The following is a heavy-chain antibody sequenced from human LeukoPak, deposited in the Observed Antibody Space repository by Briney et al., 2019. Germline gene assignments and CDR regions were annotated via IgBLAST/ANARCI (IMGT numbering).Heavy chain of an antibody. V-gene: IGHV4-61*02. J-gene: IGHJ5*02. CDR1: GGSISSGSYY. CDR2: IYTSGST. Sequence: PSETLSLTCTVSGGSISSGSYYWSWIRQPAGKGLEWIGRIYTSGSTNYNPSLKSRVTISVDTSKNQISLKLSSVTAADTAVYYCARDRADYVWGSYRSNNWFDPWGQGTLVTVSS. CDR3: ARDRADYVWGSYRSNNWFDP. D-gene: IGHD3-16*02.